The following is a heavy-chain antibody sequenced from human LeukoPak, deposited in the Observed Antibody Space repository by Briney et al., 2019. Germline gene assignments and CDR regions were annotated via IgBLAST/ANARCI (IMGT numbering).Heavy chain of an antibody. CDR2: IHHSGST. V-gene: IGHV4-34*01. D-gene: IGHD3-10*01. CDR3: ARLGRYYGSGSY. CDR1: GGSFSGYY. J-gene: IGHJ4*02. Sequence: PSETLSLTCAVYGGSFSGYYWSWIRQPPGKGLEWIGEIHHSGSTNYNPSLKSRVTISVDTSKNQLSLRLSSVTAADTAVYYCARLGRYYGSGSYWGQGTLVTVSS.